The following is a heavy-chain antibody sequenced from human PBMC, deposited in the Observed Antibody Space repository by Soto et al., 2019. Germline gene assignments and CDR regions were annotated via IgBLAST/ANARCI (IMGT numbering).Heavy chain of an antibody. CDR1: GGSISGYY. J-gene: IGHJ6*02. D-gene: IGHD2-21*02. CDR3: ARDLWGYCGTDCYPLDV. CDR2: MYNTGST. Sequence: SETLSLTCTVSGGSISGYYWSWIRQPPWKGLEWIGYMYNTGSTVYNPSFRSRVTISVDTSMSQFSLRLNSVTAADTAVYYCARDLWGYCGTDCYPLDVWGQGTTVTVS. V-gene: IGHV4-59*01.